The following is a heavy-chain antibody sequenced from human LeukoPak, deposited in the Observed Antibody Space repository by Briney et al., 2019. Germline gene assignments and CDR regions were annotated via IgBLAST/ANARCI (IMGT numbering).Heavy chain of an antibody. CDR1: GGSISSYY. CDR3: ARGRPGSSVTYFDY. V-gene: IGHV4-59*01. D-gene: IGHD1-26*01. J-gene: IGHJ4*02. Sequence: SETLSLTCTVSGGSISSYYWSWVRQPPGKGLEGIGYIYYSGRTNYNASLKSRVTISVDTSKHQFSLKLSSVTAADTAVYYCARGRPGSSVTYFDYWGQGTLVTVSS. CDR2: IYYSGRT.